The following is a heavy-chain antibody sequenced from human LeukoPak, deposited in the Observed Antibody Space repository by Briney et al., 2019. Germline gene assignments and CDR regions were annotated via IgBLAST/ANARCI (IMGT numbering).Heavy chain of an antibody. CDR3: VKPKSDSIGWNENLVFDI. CDR1: GFTFSNYA. Sequence: GGSLRLSCSASGFTFSNYAMHWVRQAPGKGPEYVSALSSNGIGTYYAASVRGRFTISRDNSKNTLYLQMSSLRPEDTAVYYCVKPKSDSIGWNENLVFDIWGQGTMVTVSS. V-gene: IGHV3-64D*06. D-gene: IGHD6-25*01. CDR2: LSSNGIGT. J-gene: IGHJ3*02.